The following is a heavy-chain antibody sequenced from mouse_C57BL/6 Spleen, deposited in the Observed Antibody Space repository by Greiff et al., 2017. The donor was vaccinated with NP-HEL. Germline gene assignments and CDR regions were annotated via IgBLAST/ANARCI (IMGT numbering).Heavy chain of an antibody. CDR3: ARLGRLLGAY. Sequence: QVQPKESGAELVRPGTSVKVSCKASGYAFTNYLIEWVKQRPGQGLEWIGVIYSGSGGTNYNEKFKGKATLTADKSSSTAYMQLSSLTSEDSAVYFCARLGRLLGAYWGQGTLVTVSA. CDR1: GYAFTNYL. V-gene: IGHV1-54*01. J-gene: IGHJ3*01. D-gene: IGHD2-3*01. CDR2: IYSGSGGT.